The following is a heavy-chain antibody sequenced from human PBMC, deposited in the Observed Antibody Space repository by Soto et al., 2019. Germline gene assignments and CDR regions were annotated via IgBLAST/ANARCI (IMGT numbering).Heavy chain of an antibody. Sequence: QVQLVQSGAEVKKPGASVKVSCKASGYTFTSYGVCWVRQAPGHGLEWMGWISTYNGDTKIAQKFQGRVTMTTYRSTSTAYMELRSLRSDDTAVYYCARDHRGGNSGGRFDPWGQGTLVTVSS. CDR1: GYTFTSYG. J-gene: IGHJ5*02. CDR2: ISTYNGDT. CDR3: ARDHRGGNSGGRFDP. D-gene: IGHD2-21*02. V-gene: IGHV1-18*01.